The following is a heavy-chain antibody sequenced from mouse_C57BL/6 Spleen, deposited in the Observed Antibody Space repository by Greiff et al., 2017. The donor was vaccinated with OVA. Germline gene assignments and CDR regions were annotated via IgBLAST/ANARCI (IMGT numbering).Heavy chain of an antibody. D-gene: IGHD2-3*01. CDR3: ARSRLLDFDY. V-gene: IGHV1-18*01. Sequence: EVQLVESGPELVKPGASVKIPCTASGYTFTDYNMDWVKQSHGKSLEWIGDINPNNGGTIYNQKFKGKATLTVDKSSSTAYMELRSLTSEGTAVDYCARSRLLDFDYWGQGTTLTVSS. CDR1: GYTFTDYN. J-gene: IGHJ2*01. CDR2: INPNNGGT.